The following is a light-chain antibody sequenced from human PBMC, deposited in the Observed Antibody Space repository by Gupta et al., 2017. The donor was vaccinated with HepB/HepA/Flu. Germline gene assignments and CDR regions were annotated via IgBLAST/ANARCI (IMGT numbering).Light chain of an antibody. CDR1: NIGSKS. J-gene: IGLJ3*02. CDR3: QVWDSSSDNGV. CDR2: DDS. V-gene: IGLV3-21*03. Sequence: SYVRTQPPSLSAAAGKTARITCGGNNIGSKSVHWYQQKPDQAPVLFVYDDSDRPSGIPERFSGSNSGTTATLTISRVEAGDEADYYCQVWDSSSDNGVFGGGTKLTVL.